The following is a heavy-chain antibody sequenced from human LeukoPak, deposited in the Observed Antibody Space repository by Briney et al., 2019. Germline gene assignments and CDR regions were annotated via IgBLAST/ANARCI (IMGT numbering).Heavy chain of an antibody. CDR2: IYWNDDK. J-gene: IGHJ4*02. D-gene: IGHD6-13*01. Sequence: SGPTLVKPTQTLTLTCTFSGFSLSTSGVGLGWIRQPPGKALEWLALIYWNDDKRYSPSLKSRLTITKDTSKNQVVLTMTNMDPVDTATYYCAHSEVAALLSRYFDYWGQGTLVTVSS. CDR3: AHSEVAALLSRYFDY. V-gene: IGHV2-5*01. CDR1: GFSLSTSGVG.